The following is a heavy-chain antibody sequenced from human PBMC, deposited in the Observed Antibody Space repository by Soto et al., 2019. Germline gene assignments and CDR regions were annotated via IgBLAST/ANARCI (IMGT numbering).Heavy chain of an antibody. D-gene: IGHD1-1*01. J-gene: IGHJ5*02. CDR1: GFTFSASS. CDR3: AKLTTS. V-gene: IGHV3-23*01. Sequence: EVQLLESGGGLVQPGGSLRLSCAASGFTFSASSMSWVRQAPGKGLEWISSIRASDGNTFYADSVKGRLTSSRDKSKDTLYLQMNSLRAEDTAIYYCAKLTTSWGQGIFVTVSS. CDR2: IRASDGNT.